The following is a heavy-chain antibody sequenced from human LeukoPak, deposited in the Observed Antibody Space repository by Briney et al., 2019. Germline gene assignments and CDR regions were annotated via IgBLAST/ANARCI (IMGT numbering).Heavy chain of an antibody. D-gene: IGHD3-22*01. CDR3: ATDFYDST. J-gene: IGHJ5*02. V-gene: IGHV3-15*07. Sequence: GGSLRLSCATSGFTFSNAWMNWVRQAPGKGLEWVGRIRSNSDGGTIDYAAPVKGRFTLSRDDSKTTLYLRMNSLQTEDTAVYYCATDFYDSTWGQGTLVTVSS. CDR2: IRSNSDGGTI. CDR1: GFTFSNAW.